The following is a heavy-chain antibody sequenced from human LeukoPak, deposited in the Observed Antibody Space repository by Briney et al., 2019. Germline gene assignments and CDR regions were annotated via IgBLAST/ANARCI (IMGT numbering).Heavy chain of an antibody. CDR3: AKHMVPTNTFYFYGLDV. CDR2: ISYSGGST. V-gene: IGHV3-9*01. D-gene: IGHD2-8*01. Sequence: GRSLRLSCAVTGFSFEDYGMHWVRQPPGKGLEWVSSISYSGGSTEYADSVKGRFTISRDNAKNSLYLQLNGLRPEDSALYYCAKHMVPTNTFYFYGLDVWGQGTTVTVSS. CDR1: GFSFEDYG. J-gene: IGHJ6*02.